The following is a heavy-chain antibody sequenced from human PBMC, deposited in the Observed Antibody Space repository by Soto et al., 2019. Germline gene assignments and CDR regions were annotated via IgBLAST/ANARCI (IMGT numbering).Heavy chain of an antibody. CDR2: MNPNSGNT. D-gene: IGHD2-2*01. CDR3: ARGPGYCSSTSCKAFYI. V-gene: IGHV1-8*01. CDR1: GYSFSSND. Sequence: ASVKVSCKASGYSFSSNDINWVRQATGQGLEWMGWMNPNSGNTVYAQKFQGRVTMTRNTSISTAYMELRSLRSEDTAVYYCARGPGYCSSTSCKAFYIWGQGTMVTVSS. J-gene: IGHJ3*02.